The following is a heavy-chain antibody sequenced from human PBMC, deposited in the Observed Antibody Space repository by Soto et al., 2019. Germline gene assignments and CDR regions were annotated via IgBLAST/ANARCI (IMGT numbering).Heavy chain of an antibody. D-gene: IGHD1-26*01. V-gene: IGHV1-2*02. CDR2: INPNSGGT. J-gene: IGHJ6*02. CDR3: ARGVGATNRRAYYYYGMDV. Sequence: ASVKVSCKASGYTFTGYYMHWVRQAPGQGLEWMGWINPNSGGTNYAQKFQGRVTMTRDTSISTAYMELSRLRSDDTAVYYCARGVGATNRRAYYYYGMDVWGQGTTVTVSS. CDR1: GYTFTGYY.